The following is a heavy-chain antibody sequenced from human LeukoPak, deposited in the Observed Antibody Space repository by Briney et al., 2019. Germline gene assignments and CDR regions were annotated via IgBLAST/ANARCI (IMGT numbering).Heavy chain of an antibody. CDR3: ATRRSGGFFDY. CDR2: ISTSGSTI. D-gene: IGHD4-23*01. CDR1: GFTFPTYG. V-gene: IGHV3-48*04. Sequence: PGESLRLSCAGSGFTFPTYGMHWVRQAPGKGLEWVSHISTSGSTIYYADSVKGRFTISRDNAKNSLYLQMNSLRAEDTAVYYCATRRSGGFFDYWGQGTLVTVSS. J-gene: IGHJ4*02.